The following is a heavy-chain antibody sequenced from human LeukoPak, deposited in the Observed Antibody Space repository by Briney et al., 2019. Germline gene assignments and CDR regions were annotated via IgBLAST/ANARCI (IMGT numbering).Heavy chain of an antibody. Sequence: SVKVSCKASGYTFTGYYMHWVRQAPGQGLEWMGRIIPILGIANYAQKFQGRVTITADKSTSTAYMELSSLRSEDTAVYYCARARAGAAPRGPGDYYYYGMDVWGQGTTVTVSS. CDR2: IIPILGIA. V-gene: IGHV1-69*02. D-gene: IGHD1-26*01. CDR3: ARARAGAAPRGPGDYYYYGMDV. J-gene: IGHJ6*02. CDR1: GYTFTGYY.